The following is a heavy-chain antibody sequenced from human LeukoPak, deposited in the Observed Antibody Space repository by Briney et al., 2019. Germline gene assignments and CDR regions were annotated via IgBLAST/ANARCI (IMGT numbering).Heavy chain of an antibody. CDR3: AREDGYCSGGDCYSYFDS. J-gene: IGHJ4*02. CDR1: GFTFSSYS. CDR2: ISSSSSTI. D-gene: IGHD2-15*01. Sequence: GGSLRLSCAASGFTFSSYSMNWVRQAPGKGLEWVSYISSSSSTIYYADSVKGRFTISRDNAKNSLYLQMNSLRAEDTAVFFCAREDGYCSGGDCYSYFDSWGQGTLVTVSS. V-gene: IGHV3-48*01.